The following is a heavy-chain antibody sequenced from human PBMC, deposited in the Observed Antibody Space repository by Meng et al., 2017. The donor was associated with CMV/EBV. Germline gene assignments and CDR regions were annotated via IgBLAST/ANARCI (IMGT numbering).Heavy chain of an antibody. J-gene: IGHJ4*02. V-gene: IGHV1-2*02. CDR1: GYTFTGYY. D-gene: IGHD3-22*01. Sequence: ASVKVSCKASGYTFTGYYMHWVRQATGQGLEWMGWINPNSGGTNYAQKFQGRVTMTRDTSISTAYMELSRLRSDDTAVYYCATETQYYDSSGYPLRWGQGTLVTVSS. CDR2: INPNSGGT. CDR3: ATETQYYDSSGYPLR.